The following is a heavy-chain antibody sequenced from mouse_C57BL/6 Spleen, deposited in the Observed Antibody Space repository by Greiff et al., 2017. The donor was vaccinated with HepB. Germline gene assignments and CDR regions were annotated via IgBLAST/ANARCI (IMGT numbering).Heavy chain of an antibody. CDR1: GFTFSSYA. Sequence: EVKLVESGEGLVKPGGSLKLSCAASGFTFSSYAMSWVRQTPEKRLEWVAYISSGGDYIYYADTVKGRFTISRDNARITLYLQMSSLKSEDTAMYYCTREDYDGYYGYWGQGTTLTVSS. D-gene: IGHD2-3*01. CDR3: TREDYDGYYGY. CDR2: ISSGGDYI. J-gene: IGHJ2*01. V-gene: IGHV5-9-1*02.